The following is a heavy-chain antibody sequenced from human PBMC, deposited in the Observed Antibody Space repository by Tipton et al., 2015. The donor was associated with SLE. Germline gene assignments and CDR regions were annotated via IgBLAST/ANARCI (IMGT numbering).Heavy chain of an antibody. Sequence: TLSLTCAVYGGSFSGYYWSWIRQPPGKGLEWIASIAYSGGTYYKPSLKSRVTISVDTSKNQFSLKLSSVTAADTAVYYCARAGAGYYYYYYMDVWGKGTTVTVSS. CDR2: IAYSGGT. V-gene: IGHV4-34*01. J-gene: IGHJ6*03. CDR1: GGSFSGYY. CDR3: ARAGAGYYYYYYMDV.